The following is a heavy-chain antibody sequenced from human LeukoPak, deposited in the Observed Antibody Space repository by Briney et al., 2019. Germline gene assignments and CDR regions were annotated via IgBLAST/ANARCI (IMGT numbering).Heavy chain of an antibody. J-gene: IGHJ4*02. CDR2: ISDSGGST. D-gene: IGHD1-26*01. CDR3: AKVGGQWGLLSYFDY. V-gene: IGHV3-23*01. CDR1: EFTFSSYA. Sequence: GGSLRLSCAASEFTFSSYAMSWVRQAPGKGLEWVSAISDSGGSTYYAESVKGRFTISRDNSRNTLYLQMISLWPDDTAVYYCAKVGGQWGLLSYFDYWGQGTLVTVSS.